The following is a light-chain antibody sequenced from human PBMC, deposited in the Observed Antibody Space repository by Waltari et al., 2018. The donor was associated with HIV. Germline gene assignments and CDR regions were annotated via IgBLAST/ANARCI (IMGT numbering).Light chain of an antibody. J-gene: IGLJ1*01. CDR2: DNK. CDR1: SSNIGHNY. CDR3: GTWDSSLSAYV. Sequence: QSVLTQPPSVSAAPGQKVTISCSGSSSNIGHNYVSWYQQLPGTDPNLHSSDNKKRPSGIPDRFAGPQSGTAATLGITGLQTGDEADYYCGTWDSSLSAYVCGTGTKVTVL. V-gene: IGLV1-51*01.